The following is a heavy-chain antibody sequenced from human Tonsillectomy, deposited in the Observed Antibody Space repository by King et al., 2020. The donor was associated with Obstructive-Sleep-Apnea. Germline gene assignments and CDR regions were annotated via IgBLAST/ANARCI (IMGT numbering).Heavy chain of an antibody. J-gene: IGHJ4*02. CDR3: ARVGSIATTGVDY. CDR1: GYSISSGYY. Sequence: QLQESGPGLVKPSETLSLTCTVSGYSISSGYYWGWIRQPPGKGLEWIGSFYHSGSTYYNPSLKSRFPISVDTPKKQFSLKLSSVTAADTAVYYCARVGSIATTGVDYWGQGTLVTVSS. CDR2: FYHSGST. D-gene: IGHD1-1*01. V-gene: IGHV4-38-2*02.